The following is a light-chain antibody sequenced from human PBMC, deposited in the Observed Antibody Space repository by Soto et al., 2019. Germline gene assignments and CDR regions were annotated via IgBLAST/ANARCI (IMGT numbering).Light chain of an antibody. J-gene: IGKJ5*01. CDR2: DAS. CDR1: QDINNF. Sequence: EMYMTKTPSSLSASVGDRVTITCQASQDINNFLNWYQQKPGKAPKLLIYDASNLETGVSSRFSGSGSGTDFTFTISSLQPADIATYYCKPYDELLPIPFAQRTRLEVK. CDR3: KPYDELLPIP. V-gene: IGKV1-33*01.